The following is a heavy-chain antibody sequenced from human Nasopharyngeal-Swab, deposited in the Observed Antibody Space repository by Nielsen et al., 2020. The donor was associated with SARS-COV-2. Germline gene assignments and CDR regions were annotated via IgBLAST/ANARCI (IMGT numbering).Heavy chain of an antibody. D-gene: IGHD1-7*01. J-gene: IGHJ4*02. V-gene: IGHV5-51*01. CDR3: ATAYNGNYYWDY. Sequence: GESLKISCQGSGYTFSNYWIGWVRQMPGKGLEWMGVIYPGDSDTRYNPSLQRQVTISVVKSISTAYLQWNSLQASDSAIYYCATAYNGNYYWDYWGQGTLVTVSS. CDR1: GYTFSNYW. CDR2: IYPGDSDT.